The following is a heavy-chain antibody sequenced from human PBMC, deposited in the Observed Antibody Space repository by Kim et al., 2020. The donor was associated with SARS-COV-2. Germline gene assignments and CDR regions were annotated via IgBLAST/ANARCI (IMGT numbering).Heavy chain of an antibody. J-gene: IGHJ4*02. D-gene: IGHD2-15*01. V-gene: IGHV4-61*01. CDR2: IYYSGST. CDR1: GGSVSSGSYY. Sequence: SETLSLTCTVSGGSVSSGSYYWSWIRQPPGKGLEWIGYIYYSGSTNYNPSLKSRVTISVDTSKNQFSLKLSSVTAADTAVYYCARGYGGNIDYWGQGTLVTVSS. CDR3: ARGYGGNIDY.